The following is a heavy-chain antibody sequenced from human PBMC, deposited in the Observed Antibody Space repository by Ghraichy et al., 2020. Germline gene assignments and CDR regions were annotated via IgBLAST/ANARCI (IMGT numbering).Heavy chain of an antibody. Sequence: LSLTCAASGFTFRSYEMNWVRQAPGKGLEWVSYISSSGSSIHYADSVKGRFTISRDNAKNSLCLQVNSLRAEDTAVYYCARADYYYYGMDVWGQGTTVTVSS. CDR1: GFTFRSYE. V-gene: IGHV3-48*03. J-gene: IGHJ6*02. CDR2: ISSSGSSI. CDR3: ARADYYYYGMDV.